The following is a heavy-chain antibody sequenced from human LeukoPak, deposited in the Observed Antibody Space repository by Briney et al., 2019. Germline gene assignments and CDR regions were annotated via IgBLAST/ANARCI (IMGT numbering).Heavy chain of an antibody. J-gene: IGHJ5*02. Sequence: PSETLSLTCTVSGDSISSSSYYWGWIRQPPGKGLEWIGSIYYSGSTYYNPSLKSRVTISVDTSKNQFSLKLSSVTAADTAVYYCARDGSMVRGVIITWGQGTLVTVFS. CDR1: GDSISSSSYY. D-gene: IGHD3-10*01. V-gene: IGHV4-39*07. CDR3: ARDGSMVRGVIIT. CDR2: IYYSGST.